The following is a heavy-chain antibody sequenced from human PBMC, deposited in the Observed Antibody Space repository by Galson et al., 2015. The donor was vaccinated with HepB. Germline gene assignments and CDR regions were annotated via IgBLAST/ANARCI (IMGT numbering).Heavy chain of an antibody. CDR2: IIPILGIA. D-gene: IGHD3-22*01. CDR1: GGTFSSYT. CDR3: ARVKKYYDSSGYRYYYFDY. J-gene: IGHJ4*02. Sequence: SVKVSCKASGGTFSSYTISWVRQAPGQGLEWMGRIIPILGIANYAQKFQGRVTITADKSTSTAYMELSGLRSEDTAVYYCARVKKYYDSSGYRYYYFDYWGQGTLVTVSS. V-gene: IGHV1-69*02.